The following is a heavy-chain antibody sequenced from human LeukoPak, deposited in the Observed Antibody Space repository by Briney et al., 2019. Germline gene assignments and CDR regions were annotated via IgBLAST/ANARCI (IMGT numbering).Heavy chain of an antibody. CDR1: GYTLTELS. Sequence: ASVKVSCKVSGYTLTELSMHWVRQAPGKGLEWMGGFDPEDGETIYAQKFQGRVTMTEDTSTDTAYMELSSLRSEDTAVYYCATSREVATIYDYWGQGTLVTVSS. D-gene: IGHD5-12*01. CDR3: ATSREVATIYDY. CDR2: FDPEDGET. V-gene: IGHV1-24*01. J-gene: IGHJ4*02.